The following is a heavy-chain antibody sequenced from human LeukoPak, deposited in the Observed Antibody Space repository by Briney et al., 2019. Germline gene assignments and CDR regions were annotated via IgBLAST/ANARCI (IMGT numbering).Heavy chain of an antibody. J-gene: IGHJ4*02. Sequence: ASVKVSCKASGYTFTSYGISWVRQAPGQGLEWMGWISAYNGNTNYAQKLQGRVTMTTDTSTSTAYMELRSLRSDDTAVYYCARDRAKLRYIVVVPAAFDYWGQGTLVTVSS. CDR3: ARDRAKLRYIVVVPAAFDY. CDR1: GYTFTSYG. V-gene: IGHV1-18*01. D-gene: IGHD2-2*01. CDR2: ISAYNGNT.